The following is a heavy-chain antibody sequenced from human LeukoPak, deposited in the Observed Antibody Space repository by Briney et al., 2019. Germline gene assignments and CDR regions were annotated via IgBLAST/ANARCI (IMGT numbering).Heavy chain of an antibody. CDR2: MSYDGSNT. CDR3: TKGVVGGTQSVSAGLDS. J-gene: IGHJ4*02. V-gene: IGHV3-30*18. CDR1: GFAFSNYG. D-gene: IGHD3-16*01. Sequence: GGSLRLSCVGTGFAFSNYGMHWVRQAPGKGLEWVAFMSYDGSNTYYADSVEGRFTISRDNSKNTLYLQMNSLRTEDTAVYYWTKGVVGGTQSVSAGLDSWGQGTLVTVSS.